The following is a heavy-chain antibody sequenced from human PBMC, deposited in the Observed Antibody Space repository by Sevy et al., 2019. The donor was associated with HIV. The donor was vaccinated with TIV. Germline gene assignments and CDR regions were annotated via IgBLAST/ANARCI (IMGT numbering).Heavy chain of an antibody. D-gene: IGHD3-3*01. V-gene: IGHV3-7*01. Sequence: GGSLRLSCAASGFTFSSYWMSWVRQAPGKGLEWVANIKQDGSEKYYVDSVKGRFTISRDNAKNSRYLQMNSLRAEDTAVYYCAREINDFWSGYYLDYWGQGTLVTVSS. CDR3: AREINDFWSGYYLDY. CDR1: GFTFSSYW. J-gene: IGHJ4*02. CDR2: IKQDGSEK.